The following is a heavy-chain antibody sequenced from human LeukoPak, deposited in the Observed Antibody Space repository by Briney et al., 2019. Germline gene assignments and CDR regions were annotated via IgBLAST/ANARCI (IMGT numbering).Heavy chain of an antibody. Sequence: SGGSLRLSCAASGFTFSSYTMNWVRQAPGKGLEWVSSISSGSDYIYYADSVKGRFTISRDNANKSLCLQMNSLRAEDTAVYYCTRASGSGSYYPFDFWGQGTLVTVSS. CDR1: GFTFSSYT. V-gene: IGHV3-21*01. D-gene: IGHD3-10*01. J-gene: IGHJ4*02. CDR3: TRASGSGSYYPFDF. CDR2: ISSGSDYI.